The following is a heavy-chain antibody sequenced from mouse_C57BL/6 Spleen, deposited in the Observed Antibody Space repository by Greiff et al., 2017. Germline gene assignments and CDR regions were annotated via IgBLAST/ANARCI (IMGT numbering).Heavy chain of an antibody. V-gene: IGHV1-54*01. J-gene: IGHJ2*01. CDR2: INPGSGGT. Sequence: QVQLQQSGAELVRPGTSVKVSCKASGYAFTNYLIEWVKQRPGQGLEWIGVINPGSGGTNYNEKFKGKATLTADKSSSTAYMQLSSLTSADSAVYFCARSKDSSGLFDYWGQGTTLTVSS. CDR3: ARSKDSSGLFDY. CDR1: GYAFTNYL. D-gene: IGHD3-2*02.